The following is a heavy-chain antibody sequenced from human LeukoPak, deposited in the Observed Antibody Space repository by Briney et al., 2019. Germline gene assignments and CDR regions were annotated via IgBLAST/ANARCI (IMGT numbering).Heavy chain of an antibody. CDR1: GFTFSSYS. J-gene: IGHJ4*02. D-gene: IGHD4-17*01. Sequence: GGSLRLSCAASGFTFSSYSMNWVRQAPGKGLEWVSSISSSSSYIYYADSVKGRLTISRDNAKNSLYLQMNSLRAEDTAVYYCARWGYGDYVNYWGQGTLVTVSS. V-gene: IGHV3-21*01. CDR3: ARWGYGDYVNY. CDR2: ISSSSSYI.